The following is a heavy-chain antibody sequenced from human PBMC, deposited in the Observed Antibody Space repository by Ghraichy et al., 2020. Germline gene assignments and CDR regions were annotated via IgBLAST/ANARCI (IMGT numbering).Heavy chain of an antibody. J-gene: IGHJ4*02. CDR2: IYYSGST. CDR3: ARLTYYYDSSGYIVDY. Sequence: SETLSLTCTVSGGSISSSSYYWGWIRQPPGKGLEWIGSIYYSGSTYYNPSLESRVTISVDTSKNQFSLKLSSVTAADTAVYYCARLTYYYDSSGYIVDYWGQGTLVTVSS. D-gene: IGHD3-22*01. CDR1: GGSISSSSYY. V-gene: IGHV4-39*01.